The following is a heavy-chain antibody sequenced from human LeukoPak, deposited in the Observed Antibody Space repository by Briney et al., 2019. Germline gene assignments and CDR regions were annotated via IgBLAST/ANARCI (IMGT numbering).Heavy chain of an antibody. V-gene: IGHV3-64*01. J-gene: IGHJ4*02. Sequence: GGSLRLSCAASGFTFSSYAMHWVRQAPGKGLEYVSAISTNGGSTYYANSVKGRFTISRDNSKNTLYLQMGSLRAEDMAVYYCARDRGAYCGGDCFNYYFDYWGQGTLVTVSS. CDR3: ARDRGAYCGGDCFNYYFDY. CDR1: GFTFSSYA. D-gene: IGHD2-21*02. CDR2: ISTNGGST.